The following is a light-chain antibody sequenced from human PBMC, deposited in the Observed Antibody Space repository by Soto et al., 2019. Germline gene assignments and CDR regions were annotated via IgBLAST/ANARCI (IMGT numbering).Light chain of an antibody. CDR2: ETS. J-gene: IGKJ1*01. V-gene: IGKV1-5*03. CDR1: QSVNRW. Sequence: DIQMTQSPSTLSASVGARVPITCRARQSVNRWLAWYQQKPGKAPKLLIYETSSLESGVPSRFGGSGSGTEFTLTISSLQPDDFATYYCQHYNSYSEAFGQGTKVDIK. CDR3: QHYNSYSEA.